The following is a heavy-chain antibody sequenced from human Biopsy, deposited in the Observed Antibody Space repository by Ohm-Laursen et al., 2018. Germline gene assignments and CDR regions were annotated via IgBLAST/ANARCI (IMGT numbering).Heavy chain of an antibody. V-gene: IGHV1-46*01. J-gene: IGHJ4*02. CDR2: INPSGSTT. CDR3: ARNTGRYGDLYYFDY. D-gene: IGHD4-17*01. Sequence: ASVKVSCKASGYSFTSYYMHWVRQAPGQGLEWVGMINPSGSTTSYPQIFQGRVTMTRDTSKSTVYMELSSLRSADTAVYFCARNTGRYGDLYYFDYWGQGTLVTVSS. CDR1: GYSFTSYY.